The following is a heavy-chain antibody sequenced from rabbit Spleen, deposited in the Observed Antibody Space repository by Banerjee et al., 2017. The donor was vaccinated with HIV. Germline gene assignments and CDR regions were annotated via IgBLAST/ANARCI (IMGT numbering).Heavy chain of an antibody. CDR2: IYGGGGGST. J-gene: IGHJ4*01. CDR1: GFSFNNNYY. V-gene: IGHV1S40*01. Sequence: QSLEESGGGLVQPEGSLTLTCTASGFSFNNNYYMCWVHQAPGKGLEWIACIYGGGGGSTAYASWAKGRFTVSKTSSTAVTLQMTSLTVADTATYFCARDRANDYAFNLWGPGTLVTV. D-gene: IGHD2-1*01. CDR3: ARDRANDYAFNL.